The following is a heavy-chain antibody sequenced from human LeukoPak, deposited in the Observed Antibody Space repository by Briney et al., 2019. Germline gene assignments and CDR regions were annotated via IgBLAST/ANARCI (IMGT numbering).Heavy chain of an antibody. CDR3: ARGTDTAIDY. D-gene: IGHD5-18*01. J-gene: IGHJ4*02. Sequence: PSQTLSLTCAVSGGSISSGGYSWSWIRQPPGKGLEWIGYIYHSGSTYYNPSLKSRVTISVDRSKNQFSLKLSSVTAADTAVYYCARGTDTAIDYWGQGTLVTVSS. CDR2: IYHSGST. CDR1: GGSISSGGYS. V-gene: IGHV4-30-2*01.